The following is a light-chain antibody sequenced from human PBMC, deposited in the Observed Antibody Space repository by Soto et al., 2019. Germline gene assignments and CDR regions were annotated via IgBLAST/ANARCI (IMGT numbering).Light chain of an antibody. Sequence: QSVLTQPPSASGSPGQSVAISCTGTSSDVGGYNYVSWYQQQPGKAPKLMIYDVNKRPVGVPDRFSGSKSGNSASLTVSGLQDEDEADYYCSSYAGSSNVFGTGTKVTVL. V-gene: IGLV2-8*01. CDR2: DVN. J-gene: IGLJ1*01. CDR3: SSYAGSSNV. CDR1: SSDVGGYNY.